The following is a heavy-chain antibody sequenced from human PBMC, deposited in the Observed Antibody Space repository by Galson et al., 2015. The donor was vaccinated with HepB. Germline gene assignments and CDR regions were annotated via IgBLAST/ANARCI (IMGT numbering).Heavy chain of an antibody. D-gene: IGHD4-11*01. V-gene: IGHV3-30*03. CDR1: GFTFSSYG. CDR3: ASPSSPFCVSNICRHFHF. Sequence: SLRLSCAASGFTFSSYGRHWVRQAPGKELEWVTIMSYDGSTKHYADSVRGRFTISRDNSNNTLYLQMDSLRAEDTAVYYCASPSSPFCVSNICRHFHFWGQGTLVTVSS. CDR2: MSYDGSTK. J-gene: IGHJ4*02.